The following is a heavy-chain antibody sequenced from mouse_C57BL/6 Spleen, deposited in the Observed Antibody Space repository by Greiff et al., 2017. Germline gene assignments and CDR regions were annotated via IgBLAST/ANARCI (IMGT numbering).Heavy chain of an antibody. J-gene: IGHJ2*01. V-gene: IGHV1-26*01. D-gene: IGHD2-2*01. CDR1: GYTFTDYY. Sequence: EVQLQQSGPELVKPGASVKISCKASGYTFTDYYMNWVKQSHGKSLEWIGDINPNNGGTSYNQKFKGKATLTVDKSSSTAYMELRSLTSEDSAVYYCARGEMIGLPLDYWGQGTTLTVSS. CDR3: ARGEMIGLPLDY. CDR2: INPNNGGT.